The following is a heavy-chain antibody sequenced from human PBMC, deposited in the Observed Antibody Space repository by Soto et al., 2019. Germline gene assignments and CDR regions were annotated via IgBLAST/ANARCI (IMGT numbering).Heavy chain of an antibody. CDR3: AAGVVGATRLIYFDY. V-gene: IGHV3-23*01. Sequence: EVQLLESGGGLVQPGGSLRLSCAASGFTFSSYAMSWVRQAPGKGLEWVSAISGSGGSTYYADSVKGRFTISRDNSKNTLYLQMNSLRAEDTAVYYCAAGVVGATRLIYFDYWGQGTLVTVSS. J-gene: IGHJ4*02. D-gene: IGHD1-26*01. CDR2: ISGSGGST. CDR1: GFTFSSYA.